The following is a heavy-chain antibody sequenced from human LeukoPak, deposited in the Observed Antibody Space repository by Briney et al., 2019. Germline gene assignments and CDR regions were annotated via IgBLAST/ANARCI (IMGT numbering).Heavy chain of an antibody. D-gene: IGHD5-24*01. V-gene: IGHV3-23*01. CDR1: GFTFSSYA. CDR3: AREGRWLHLDGDAFDI. CDR2: ISGSGGST. J-gene: IGHJ3*02. Sequence: GGSLRLSCAASGFTFSSYAMSWVRQAPGKGLEWVSAISGSGGSTYYADSVKGRFTISRDNSKNTLYLQMNSLRAEDTAVYYCAREGRWLHLDGDAFDIWGQGTMVTASS.